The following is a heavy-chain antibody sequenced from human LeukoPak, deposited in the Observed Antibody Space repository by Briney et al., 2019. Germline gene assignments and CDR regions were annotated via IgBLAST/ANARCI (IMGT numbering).Heavy chain of an antibody. Sequence: GGSLRLSCAASGFTFSSHGMHWVRQAPGKGLEWAAVIWYNGSNKYYADSVKGRFTISRDNSKNTLYLQMNSLRAEDTAVYYCARWLGSWNAFDIWGQGTMVTVSS. CDR2: IWYNGSNK. J-gene: IGHJ3*02. D-gene: IGHD6-13*01. V-gene: IGHV3-33*01. CDR3: ARWLGSWNAFDI. CDR1: GFTFSSHG.